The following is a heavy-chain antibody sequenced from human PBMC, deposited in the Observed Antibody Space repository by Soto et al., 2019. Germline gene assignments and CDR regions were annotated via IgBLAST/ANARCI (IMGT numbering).Heavy chain of an antibody. CDR1: GFTFSSYG. J-gene: IGHJ6*03. Sequence: QLGGSLRLSCAASGFTFSSYGMHWVRQAPGKGLEWVAVIWYDGSNKYYADSVKGRFTISRDNSKNTLYLQMNSLRAEDTAVYYCAREIVDTAMVTGLYYMDVWGKGTTVTVSS. CDR2: IWYDGSNK. D-gene: IGHD5-18*01. V-gene: IGHV3-33*01. CDR3: AREIVDTAMVTGLYYMDV.